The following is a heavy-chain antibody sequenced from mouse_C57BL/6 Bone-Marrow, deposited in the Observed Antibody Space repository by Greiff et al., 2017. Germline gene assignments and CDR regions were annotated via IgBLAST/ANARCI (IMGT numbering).Heavy chain of an antibody. V-gene: IGHV14-4*01. CDR2: IDPENGDT. Sequence: VQLQQSGAELVRPGASVKLSCTASGFNIKDDYMHWVKQRPEQGLEWIGWIDPENGDTEYASKFQGKATITADPSSNTAYLQVSSLTSEDTAVYYCATGQYYYWGQGTTLTVSA. J-gene: IGHJ2*01. CDR1: GFNIKDDY. D-gene: IGHD5-1*01. CDR3: ATGQYYY.